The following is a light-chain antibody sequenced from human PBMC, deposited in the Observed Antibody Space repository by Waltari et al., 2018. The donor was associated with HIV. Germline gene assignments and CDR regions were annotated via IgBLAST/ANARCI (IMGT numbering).Light chain of an antibody. CDR2: DSN. CDR1: AGDGNRGHC. V-gene: IGLV7-46*01. J-gene: IGLJ2*01. CDR3: LLSYDGDVV. Sequence: QPVVTQEPSSTVSPAGTVILTCPPRAGDGNRGHCPYWVQQRPGQAPKTLLFDSNNRSSWTPARFTGSFLGGKAALTLTGAQPEDDADYYCLLSYDGDVVFGGGTKVTVL.